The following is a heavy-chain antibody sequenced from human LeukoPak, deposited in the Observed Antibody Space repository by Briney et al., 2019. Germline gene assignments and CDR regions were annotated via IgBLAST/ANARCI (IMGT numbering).Heavy chain of an antibody. CDR2: IYTSGST. V-gene: IGHV4-61*02. CDR3: ARDPSAGGITVIGVNWFDP. Sequence: PPETLSLTCTVSGGSISSGSYYWSWIRQPAGKGLEWIGRIYTSGSTNYNPSLKSRVTISVDTSKNQFSLKLSSVTAADTAVYYCARDPSAGGITVIGVNWFDPWGQGTLVTVSS. CDR1: GGSISSGSYY. J-gene: IGHJ5*02. D-gene: IGHD3-22*01.